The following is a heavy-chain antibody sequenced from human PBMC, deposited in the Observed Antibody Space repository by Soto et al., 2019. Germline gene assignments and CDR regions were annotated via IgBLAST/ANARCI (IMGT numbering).Heavy chain of an antibody. Sequence: PGGSLRLSCAASGFTFSSYAMHWVRQAPGKGLEWVAVISYDGSNKYYADSVKGRFTISRDNSKNTLYLQMNSLRAEDTAVYYCARVQTGTSYGMDVWGQGTTVTVSS. D-gene: IGHD1-1*01. CDR3: ARVQTGTSYGMDV. CDR2: ISYDGSNK. V-gene: IGHV3-30-3*01. CDR1: GFTFSSYA. J-gene: IGHJ6*02.